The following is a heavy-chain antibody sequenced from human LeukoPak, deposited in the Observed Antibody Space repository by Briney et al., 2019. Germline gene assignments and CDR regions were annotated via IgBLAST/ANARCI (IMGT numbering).Heavy chain of an antibody. V-gene: IGHV1-24*01. CDR1: GYTLTELS. J-gene: IGHJ6*03. Sequence: GASVKVSCKVSGYTLTELSMHWVRQAPGKGLEWMGGFDPEDGETIYAQKFQGRVTMTEDTSTDTAYMELSSLRSEDTAVYYCATKIRGGYEITDYYYYYMDVWGKGTTVTVSS. CDR3: ATKIRGGYEITDYYYYYMDV. CDR2: FDPEDGET. D-gene: IGHD5-12*01.